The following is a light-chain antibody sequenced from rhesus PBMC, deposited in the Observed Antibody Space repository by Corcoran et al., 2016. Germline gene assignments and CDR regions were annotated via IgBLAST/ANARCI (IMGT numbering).Light chain of an antibody. V-gene: IGLV2-13*03. Sequence: AAPTQSPSVSGSPGQSVTISFTGTSSDIGGYTRVSWYQQHPGKAPKLMLYEVSKRPSGVSDLFSGSNSGNTASLTISGLQSEDEADYYGCSYASGSTYIFGAGTRLTVL. J-gene: IGLJ1*01. CDR1: SSDIGGYTR. CDR3: CSYASGSTYI. CDR2: EVS.